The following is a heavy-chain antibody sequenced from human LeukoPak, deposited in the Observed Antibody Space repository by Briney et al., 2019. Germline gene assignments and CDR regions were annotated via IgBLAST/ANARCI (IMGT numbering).Heavy chain of an antibody. D-gene: IGHD3-10*01. J-gene: IGHJ6*02. CDR3: AKSLSRGTMVRGSLDYCGMDV. V-gene: IGHV3-23*01. CDR2: ISGSGSGT. CDR1: GFTFSSHA. Sequence: GGSLRLSCAASGFTFSSHAMSWVRQAPGKGLEWVSGISGSGSGTYYADSVEGRFIISRDNSDNTLHLQMNSLRAEDTAVYYCAKSLSRGTMVRGSLDYCGMDVWGQGTTVTVSS.